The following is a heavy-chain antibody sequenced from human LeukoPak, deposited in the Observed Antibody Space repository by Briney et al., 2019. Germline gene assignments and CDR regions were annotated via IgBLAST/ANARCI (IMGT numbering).Heavy chain of an antibody. V-gene: IGHV3-48*01. CDR1: GFTFSSYS. J-gene: IGHJ4*02. Sequence: PTGGSLRLSCTASGFTFSSYSMNWVRQAPGKGLEWVAYIAYTGIIHYADSVRGRFAISRDNAKSSLFLQLNSLRAEDTAVYYCARDPHSLDYWGQGTLVTVSS. CDR2: IAYTGII. CDR3: ARDPHSLDY.